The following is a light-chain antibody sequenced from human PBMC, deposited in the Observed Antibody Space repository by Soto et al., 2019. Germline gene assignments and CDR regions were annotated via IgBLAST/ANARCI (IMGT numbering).Light chain of an antibody. V-gene: IGKV3D-15*01. Sequence: EIVMTQSPATLSVSPGERATLSCRASQTVLTNLAWYQQKPGQAPRLLIYGASTRATGIPARFSGSGSGTDFTLTISSLEPEDFSVYYCQQRYNWPITFGQGTRLEIK. J-gene: IGKJ5*01. CDR1: QTVLTN. CDR2: GAS. CDR3: QQRYNWPIT.